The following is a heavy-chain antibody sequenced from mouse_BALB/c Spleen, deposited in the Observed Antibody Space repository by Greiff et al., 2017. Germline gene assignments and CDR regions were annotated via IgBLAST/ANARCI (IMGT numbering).Heavy chain of an antibody. D-gene: IGHD1-1*01. CDR1: GFSLSTSGMG. Sequence: QVTLKVSGPGILQPSQTLSLTCSFSGFSLSTSGMGVGWIRQPSGKGLEWLAHIWWDDDKYYNTALKSGLTISKDTSKNQVFLKIASVDTADTATYYCARIAPYYGSSSAWFAYWGQGTLVTVSA. V-gene: IGHV8-8*01. J-gene: IGHJ3*01. CDR2: IWWDDDK. CDR3: ARIAPYYGSSSAWFAY.